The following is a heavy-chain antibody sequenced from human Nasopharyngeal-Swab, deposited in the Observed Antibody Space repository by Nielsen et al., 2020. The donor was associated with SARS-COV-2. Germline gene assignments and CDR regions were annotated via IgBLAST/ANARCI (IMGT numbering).Heavy chain of an antibody. Sequence: GESLKISCAASGFTVSSNYMSWVCQAPGKGLEWVSVIYSGGSTYYADSVKGRFTISRHNSKNTLYLQMNSLRAEDTAVYYCARSAMVRGPGMDVWGQGTTVTVSS. CDR3: ARSAMVRGPGMDV. CDR1: GFTVSSNY. J-gene: IGHJ6*02. D-gene: IGHD3-10*01. CDR2: IYSGGST. V-gene: IGHV3-53*04.